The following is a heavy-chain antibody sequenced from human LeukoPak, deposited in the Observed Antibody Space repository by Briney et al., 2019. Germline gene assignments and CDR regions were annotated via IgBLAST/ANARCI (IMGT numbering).Heavy chain of an antibody. D-gene: IGHD6-19*01. V-gene: IGHV5-51*01. CDR1: GYSFTSNW. J-gene: IGHJ5*02. CDR3: ARHPPYSSGWRWFDP. CDR2: IYPGDSDT. Sequence: GESLKISCNGSGYSFTSNWIAWVRQMPGKGLEWMGIIYPGDSDTRYSPSFQGQVTISADKSISTAYLQWSSLKASDTAMYHCARHPPYSSGWRWFDPWGQGTLVTVSS.